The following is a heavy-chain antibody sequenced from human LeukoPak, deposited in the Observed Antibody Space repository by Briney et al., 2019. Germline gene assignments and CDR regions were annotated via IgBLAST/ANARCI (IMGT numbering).Heavy chain of an antibody. Sequence: GGSLRLSCAASGFTFRSYSMNWVRQAPGKGLEGVSYISSSSSTIYYADSVKGRFTISRDNAKNSLYLQMNSLRDEDTAVYYCARRGPGYYYMDVWGKGTTVTVSS. CDR1: GFTFRSYS. CDR2: ISSSSSTI. CDR3: ARRGPGYYYMDV. J-gene: IGHJ6*03. V-gene: IGHV3-48*02. D-gene: IGHD1-14*01.